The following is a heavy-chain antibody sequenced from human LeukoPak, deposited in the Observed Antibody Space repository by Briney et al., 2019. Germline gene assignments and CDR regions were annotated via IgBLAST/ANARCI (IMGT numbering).Heavy chain of an antibody. CDR1: GYTFTSYG. Sequence: GASVKVSCKASGYTFTSYGISWVRQAPGQGLEWMGWVSAYNGNTNYAQKFQGRVTMTEDTSTDTAYMELSSLRSEDTAVYYCATGGSSGWLDYWGQGTLVTVSS. V-gene: IGHV1-18*01. CDR2: VSAYNGNT. CDR3: ATGGSSGWLDY. J-gene: IGHJ4*02. D-gene: IGHD6-19*01.